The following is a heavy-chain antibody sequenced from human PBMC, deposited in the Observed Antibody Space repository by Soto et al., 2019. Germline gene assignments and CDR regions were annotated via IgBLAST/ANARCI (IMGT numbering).Heavy chain of an antibody. D-gene: IGHD2-15*01. CDR1: GYTFTSYD. CDR3: EREGVEY. CDR2: INTGNGDT. V-gene: IGHV1-3*04. J-gene: IGHJ4*02. Sequence: QVQLVQSGAEVKKPGASVKVSCQASGYTFTSYDVNWMRQAPGQSLEWMGWINTGNGDTKSSQKFQGRVTISRDTSANTAYMELTSLSSEDTAVYCCEREGVEYWRQGTLLTVSS.